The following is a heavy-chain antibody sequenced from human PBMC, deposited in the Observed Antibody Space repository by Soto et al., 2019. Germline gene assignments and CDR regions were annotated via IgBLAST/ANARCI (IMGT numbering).Heavy chain of an antibody. CDR3: ARLRCISTSCQGYYYYGMDV. CDR2: ISAYNGNT. J-gene: IGHJ6*02. CDR1: GYTFTSYG. V-gene: IGHV1-18*01. D-gene: IGHD2-2*01. Sequence: ASVKVSCKASGYTFTSYGIIWVRQAPGQGLEWMGWISAYNGNTNYAQKLQGRVTMATDTSTSTAYMELRSLRSDDTAVYYCARLRCISTSCQGYYYYGMDVWGQGTTVTVSS.